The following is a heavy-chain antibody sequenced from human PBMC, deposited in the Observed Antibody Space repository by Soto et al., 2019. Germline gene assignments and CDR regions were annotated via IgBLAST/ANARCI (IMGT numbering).Heavy chain of an antibody. Sequence: ASVKVSCKASGFTFTSSAVQWVRQARGQRLEWIGWIVVGSGNTNYAQKFQERVTITRDMSTSTAYMELSSLRSEDTAVYYCAAENRYGGNSDLNYYYYGMDVWGQGTTVTVSS. J-gene: IGHJ6*02. CDR1: GFTFTSSA. D-gene: IGHD4-17*01. CDR3: AAENRYGGNSDLNYYYYGMDV. V-gene: IGHV1-58*01. CDR2: IVVGSGNT.